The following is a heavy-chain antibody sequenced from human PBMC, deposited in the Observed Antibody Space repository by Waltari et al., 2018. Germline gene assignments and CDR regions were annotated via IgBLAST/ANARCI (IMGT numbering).Heavy chain of an antibody. D-gene: IGHD3-22*01. Sequence: GPTLVKPTQTLTLTCTFSGFSLSTSGVGVGWIRQPPGKALEWLALIYWNDDKRYSPSLKSRLTITKDTSKNQVVLTMTNMDPVDTATYYCAHSQPYNYYDSIEFDYWGQGTLVTVSS. CDR1: GFSLSTSGVG. J-gene: IGHJ4*02. V-gene: IGHV2-5*01. CDR3: AHSQPYNYYDSIEFDY. CDR2: IYWNDDK.